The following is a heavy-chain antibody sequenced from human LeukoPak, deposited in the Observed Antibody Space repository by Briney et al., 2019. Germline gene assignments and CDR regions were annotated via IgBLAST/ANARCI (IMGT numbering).Heavy chain of an antibody. CDR1: GYTLTELS. CDR2: FDTEDGET. J-gene: IGHJ4*02. Sequence: ASVKVSCKVSGYTLTELSMHWVRQAPGKGREWMGGFDTEDGETIYAQKFQGRVTMTEDTSTDTAYMELSSLRSEDTAVYYCATADRGYNRLDWGQGTLVTVSS. V-gene: IGHV1-24*01. CDR3: ATADRGYNRLD. D-gene: IGHD5-24*01.